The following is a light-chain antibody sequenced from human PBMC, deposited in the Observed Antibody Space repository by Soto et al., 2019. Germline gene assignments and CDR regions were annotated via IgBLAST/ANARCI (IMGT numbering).Light chain of an antibody. CDR1: SSDFGSYNR. Sequence: QSALTQPPSVSGSPGQSVTISCTGTSSDFGSYNRVSWYQRPPGTGPKLMIYEVSNRPSGVPDRFSGSKSGNTASLTISGLQAEDEAEYYCCSSGGSPTYVFGTGTKVTVL. V-gene: IGLV2-18*02. J-gene: IGLJ1*01. CDR3: CSSGGSPTYV. CDR2: EVS.